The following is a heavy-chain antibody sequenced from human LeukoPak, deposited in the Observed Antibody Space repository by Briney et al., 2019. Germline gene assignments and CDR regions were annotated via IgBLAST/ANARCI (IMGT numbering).Heavy chain of an antibody. Sequence: SETLSLTCTVSGGSISSGDYYWSWIRQPPGKGLEWIGYIYYSGSTYYNPSLKSRVTISVDTSKNQFSLKLSSVTAADTAVYYCARWDIVVVALFDYWGQGTLVTVSS. D-gene: IGHD2-15*01. CDR1: GGSISSGDYY. CDR2: IYYSGST. CDR3: ARWDIVVVALFDY. V-gene: IGHV4-30-4*01. J-gene: IGHJ4*02.